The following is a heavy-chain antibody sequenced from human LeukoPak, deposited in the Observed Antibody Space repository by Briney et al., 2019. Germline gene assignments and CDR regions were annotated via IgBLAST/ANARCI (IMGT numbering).Heavy chain of an antibody. D-gene: IGHD6-13*01. CDR1: GFTFSSYA. V-gene: IGHV3-23*01. J-gene: IGHJ4*02. CDR3: ARSYSSSWLDY. Sequence: GGSLRLSCAASGFTFSSYAMSWVRQAPGKGLEWVSAISGSGTDTFYANSVKGRFTISRDNAKNSLYLQMNSLRAEDTAVYYCARSYSSSWLDYWGQGTLVTVSS. CDR2: ISGSGTDT.